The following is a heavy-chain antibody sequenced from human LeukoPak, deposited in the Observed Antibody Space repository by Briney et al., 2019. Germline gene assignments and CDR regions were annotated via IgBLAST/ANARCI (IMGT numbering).Heavy chain of an antibody. V-gene: IGHV4-59*01. D-gene: IGHD3-22*01. Sequence: SETLSPTCTVSGGSISSYYWSWIRQPPGKGLEWIGYIYYSGSTNYNPSLKSRVTISVDTSKNQFSLKLSSVTAADTAVYYCARVGHYYDSSGYYTSDAFDIWGQGTMVTVSS. CDR1: GGSISSYY. J-gene: IGHJ3*02. CDR3: ARVGHYYDSSGYYTSDAFDI. CDR2: IYYSGST.